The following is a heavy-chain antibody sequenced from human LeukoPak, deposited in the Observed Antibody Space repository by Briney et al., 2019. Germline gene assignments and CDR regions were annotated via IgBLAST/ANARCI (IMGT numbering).Heavy chain of an antibody. CDR2: ISDEGSDK. CDR3: ARDQGSSDSFDI. V-gene: IGHV3-30*09. J-gene: IGHJ3*02. CDR1: AFSFKTYA. D-gene: IGHD3-10*01. Sequence: PGGPLTLSCAASAFSFKTYAMHWVRQAPGKGLEWLAVISDEGSDKYYAHSVKGRFAISRDNSKSTLYLHMDSLRTDDTAMYYCARDQGSSDSFDIWGQGTLVIVSS.